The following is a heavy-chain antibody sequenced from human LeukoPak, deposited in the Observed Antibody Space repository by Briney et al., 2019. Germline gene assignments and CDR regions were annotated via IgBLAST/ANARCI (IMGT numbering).Heavy chain of an antibody. J-gene: IGHJ4*02. V-gene: IGHV3-7*01. CDR2: ISDDGSER. D-gene: IGHD3-16*02. CDR1: GFTFRDYW. Sequence: GGSLRLSCGASGFTFRDYWMSWFRQAPGKGLEWVGSISDDGSERYYVVSVEGRFRSSRDNAKNSLYLQMDRLRVEDTAIYYCARHIVGGQNFDYWGQGTLVTVSS. CDR3: ARHIVGGQNFDY.